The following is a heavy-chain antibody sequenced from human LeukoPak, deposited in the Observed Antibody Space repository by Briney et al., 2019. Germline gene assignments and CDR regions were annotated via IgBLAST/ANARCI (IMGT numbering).Heavy chain of an antibody. D-gene: IGHD4-17*01. Sequence: PSETLSLTCAVSGGSISSGGYSWSWIRQPPGKGLEWIGYIYHSGSTYYNPSLKSRVTISVDRSKNQFSLKLSSVTAADTAVYYCARVRGTYGDYGLTPRPYFDYWGQGTLVTVSS. CDR2: IYHSGST. J-gene: IGHJ4*02. CDR1: GGSISSGGYS. CDR3: ARVRGTYGDYGLTPRPYFDY. V-gene: IGHV4-30-2*01.